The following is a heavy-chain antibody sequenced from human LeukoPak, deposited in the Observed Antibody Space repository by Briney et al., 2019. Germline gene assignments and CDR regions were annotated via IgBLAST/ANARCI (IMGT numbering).Heavy chain of an antibody. V-gene: IGHV1-58*01. D-gene: IGHD3-10*01. CDR1: GFTFTSSA. CDR3: AAAPDIVAGSYPFLFNY. Sequence: ASVKVSCKASGFTFTSSAVQWVRQARGQRLEWIGWIFVGSGNTSYAQKFQERVTITRDMSTSTAYMELSSLRSEDTAVYYCAAAPDIVAGSYPFLFNYWGQGTLVTVSS. J-gene: IGHJ4*02. CDR2: IFVGSGNT.